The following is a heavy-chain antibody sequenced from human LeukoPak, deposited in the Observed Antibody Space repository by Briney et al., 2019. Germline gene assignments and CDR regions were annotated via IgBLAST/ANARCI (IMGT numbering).Heavy chain of an antibody. CDR2: INPSGGST. CDR1: GYTFTSYY. Sequence: GGSLRLSCAASGYTFTSYYMHWVRQAPGQGLEWMGIINPSGGSTSYAQKFQGRVTMTRDTSTSTVYMELSSLRSEDTAVYFCARGKTTAEYWGQGTLVTVSS. J-gene: IGHJ4*02. D-gene: IGHD4-17*01. V-gene: IGHV1-46*01. CDR3: ARGKTTAEY.